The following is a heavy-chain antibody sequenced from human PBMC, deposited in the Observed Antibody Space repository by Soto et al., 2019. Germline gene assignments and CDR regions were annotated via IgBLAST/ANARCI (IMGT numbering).Heavy chain of an antibody. Sequence: SETLSLTCTVSGGSISSGGYYWSWIRQHPGKGLEWIGYIYYSGSTYYNPSLKNRVTISVDTSKNQFSLKLSSVTAADTAVYYCARSGYSYGPNPLLYWGQGTLVTVSS. CDR1: GGSISSGGYY. CDR2: IYYSGST. V-gene: IGHV4-31*03. J-gene: IGHJ4*02. D-gene: IGHD5-18*01. CDR3: ARSGYSYGPNPLLY.